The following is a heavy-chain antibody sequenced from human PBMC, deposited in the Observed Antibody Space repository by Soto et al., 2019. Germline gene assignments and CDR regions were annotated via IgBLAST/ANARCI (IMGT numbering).Heavy chain of an antibody. J-gene: IGHJ4*02. Sequence: QVQLVESGGGVVQPGRSLRLSCAASGFTFSSLGMHWVRQAPGKGLEWVAVIWYDGSNKYYADSVKGRFTISRDNSKNTLYLQMNSLRAEDTAVYYCTRSAYGDYDYWGQGTLVTVSS. V-gene: IGHV3-33*01. CDR3: TRSAYGDYDY. D-gene: IGHD4-17*01. CDR1: GFTFSSLG. CDR2: IWYDGSNK.